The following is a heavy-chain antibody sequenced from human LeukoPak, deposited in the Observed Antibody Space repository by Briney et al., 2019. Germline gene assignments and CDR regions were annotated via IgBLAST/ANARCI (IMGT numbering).Heavy chain of an antibody. D-gene: IGHD3-10*01. J-gene: IGHJ6*02. CDR1: GFTFSSYA. CDR2: ISGSGGST. CDR3: ATYYGSGSSSFSPGLYYYYYYGMDV. V-gene: IGHV3-23*01. Sequence: GGSLRLSCAASGFTFSSYALSWVRQAPGKGLEWVSAISGSGGSTYYADSVKGRFTISIDNSKNALYLQMNSLRAEDTAVYYCATYYGSGSSSFSPGLYYYYYYGMDVWGQGTTVTVSS.